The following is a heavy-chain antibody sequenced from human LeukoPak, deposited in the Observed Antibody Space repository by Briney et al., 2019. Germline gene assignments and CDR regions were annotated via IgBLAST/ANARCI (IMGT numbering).Heavy chain of an antibody. CDR3: AKDGYCGGGSCDYYHGIDV. V-gene: IGHV4-4*07. CDR1: GGSISSYY. D-gene: IGHD2-15*01. J-gene: IGHJ6*02. CDR2: IYTSGST. Sequence: SETLSLTCTDSGGSISSYYWSWIRQPAGKGLEWIGRIYTSGSTNYNPSLKSRVTMSVDTSKNQFSLKLSSVTAADTAIYYCAKDGYCGGGSCDYYHGIDVWGQGTTVTVSS.